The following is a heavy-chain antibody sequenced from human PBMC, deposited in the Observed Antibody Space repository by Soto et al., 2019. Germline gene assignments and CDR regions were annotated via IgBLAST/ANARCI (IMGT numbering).Heavy chain of an antibody. V-gene: IGHV3-48*02. CDR2: ISSSNSNI. Sequence: GGSLRLSCAASGFTFSNYGMNWVRQAPGKGPEWVSYISSSNSNINYANSVKGRFTISRDNAKNSLYLQMNSLRDEDTAVYYCARGGAARPHYWGQGTLGTGSS. CDR1: GFTFSNYG. CDR3: ARGGAARPHY. J-gene: IGHJ4*02. D-gene: IGHD6-6*01.